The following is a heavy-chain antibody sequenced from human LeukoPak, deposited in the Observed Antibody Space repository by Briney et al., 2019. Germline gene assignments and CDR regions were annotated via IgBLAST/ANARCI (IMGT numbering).Heavy chain of an antibody. CDR2: VSGTGGRT. CDR3: VKASSSSPQYNWFDA. J-gene: IGHJ5*02. Sequence: GGSLRLSCAASGFTFSTYAMSWVRQAPGKGLEWVSVVSGTGGRTYYADTVKGRFTISRDNSKNTLYLQMNSLRAEDTALYYCVKASSSSPQYNWFDAWGQGTLVTVSS. CDR1: GFTFSTYA. D-gene: IGHD6-6*01. V-gene: IGHV3-23*01.